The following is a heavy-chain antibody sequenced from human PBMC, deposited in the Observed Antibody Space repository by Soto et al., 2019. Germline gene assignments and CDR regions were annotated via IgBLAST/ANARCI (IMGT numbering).Heavy chain of an antibody. Sequence: QVQLVESGGGVVQPGRSLRLSCAASGFTFSSYGMHWVRQAPGKGLECVAVISYDGSNKYYADSVKGRFTISRDNSKNTLYLQMNSLSAEDAAVYYCAKDSSVVVTAIGSWYFDLWGRGTLVTVSS. J-gene: IGHJ2*01. CDR1: GFTFSSYG. CDR3: AKDSSVVVTAIGSWYFDL. D-gene: IGHD2-21*02. CDR2: ISYDGSNK. V-gene: IGHV3-30*18.